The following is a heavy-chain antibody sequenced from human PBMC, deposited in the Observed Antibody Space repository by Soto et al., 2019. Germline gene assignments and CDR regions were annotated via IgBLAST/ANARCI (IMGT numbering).Heavy chain of an antibody. Sequence: QVQLVESGGGVVQPGRSLRLSCAASGFTFSDYVMHWVRQVPGKGLEWVAIISHDERIKYYADSVKGRFTISRDNSNNMLYLQMDSLKTEDTALYYCARRLGGASSDLLDYWGQGTLVTVSS. CDR1: GFTFSDYV. J-gene: IGHJ4*02. CDR2: ISHDERIK. CDR3: ARRLGGASSDLLDY. D-gene: IGHD3-22*01. V-gene: IGHV3-30*03.